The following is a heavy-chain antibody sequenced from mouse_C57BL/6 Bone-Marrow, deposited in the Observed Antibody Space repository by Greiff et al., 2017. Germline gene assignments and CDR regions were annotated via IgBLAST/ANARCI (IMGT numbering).Heavy chain of an antibody. Sequence: QVQLKQPGAELVKPGASVKMSRKASGYTFTSYWITWVKQRPGQGLEWIGEIYPGSGSTNYNEKFKSKATLTVDTSSSTAYMQLSSLTSEDSAVYYCARNDGYYVWAMDYWGQGTSVTVSS. J-gene: IGHJ4*01. V-gene: IGHV1-55*01. CDR2: IYPGSGST. CDR3: ARNDGYYVWAMDY. D-gene: IGHD2-3*01. CDR1: GYTFTSYW.